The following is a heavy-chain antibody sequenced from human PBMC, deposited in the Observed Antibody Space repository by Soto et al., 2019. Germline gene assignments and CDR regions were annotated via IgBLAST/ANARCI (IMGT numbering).Heavy chain of an antibody. V-gene: IGHV3-23*01. CDR1: GFTFSSYA. J-gene: IGHJ3*02. Sequence: GGSLRLSCAASGFTFSSYAMSWVRQAPGKGLEWVSAISGSGGNKYYADSVKGRFTISRDNSKNTLYLQMNSLRAEDMALYDCEKEAPFGSGLFDIWGQGTMVTVSS. CDR3: EKEAPFGSGLFDI. CDR2: ISGSGGNK. D-gene: IGHD3-10*01.